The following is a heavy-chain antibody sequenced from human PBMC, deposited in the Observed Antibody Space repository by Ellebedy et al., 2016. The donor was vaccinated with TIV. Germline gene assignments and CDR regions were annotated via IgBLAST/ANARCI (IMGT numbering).Heavy chain of an antibody. CDR3: AREGGYGPGDYYALGDF. J-gene: IGHJ4*02. Sequence: GESLKISCAASGFDFSIYWMHWVRQAPGKGLVWVSRINYDGSHTNYADSVKGRFTISRDNAKNMLYLELSRLRVEDTAVYYCAREGGYGPGDYYALGDFWGQGTLVTFSS. CDR2: INYDGSHT. D-gene: IGHD3-10*01. V-gene: IGHV3-74*01. CDR1: GFDFSIYW.